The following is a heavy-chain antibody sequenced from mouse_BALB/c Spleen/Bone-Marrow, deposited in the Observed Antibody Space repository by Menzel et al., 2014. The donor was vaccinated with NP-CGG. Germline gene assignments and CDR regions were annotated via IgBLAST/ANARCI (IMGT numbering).Heavy chain of an antibody. J-gene: IGHJ4*01. CDR1: GFSITSDYA. CDR3: ARESMDY. Sequence: VQLKQSGPGLVKPSQSLSLPCTVTGFSITSDYAWNWIRQFPGNKLEWMGYINYSGSTTYNPSLKSRISITRDTSKNRFFLQLNSVTTEDTATYYCARESMDYWGQGTSVTVSS. CDR2: INYSGST. V-gene: IGHV3-2*02.